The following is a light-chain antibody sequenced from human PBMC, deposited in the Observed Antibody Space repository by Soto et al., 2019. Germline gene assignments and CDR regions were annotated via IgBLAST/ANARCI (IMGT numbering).Light chain of an antibody. CDR3: QQYNSFSYT. Sequence: DIQMTQSPSTLSASVGDRVTITCRASQSIGNLLAWYQQKPGQAPNLLISKASSLKNGVPSRFSGSGSGTEFNLTISSLQPDDFATYYCQQYNSFSYTFGQGTKL. V-gene: IGKV1-5*03. CDR1: QSIGNL. CDR2: KAS. J-gene: IGKJ2*01.